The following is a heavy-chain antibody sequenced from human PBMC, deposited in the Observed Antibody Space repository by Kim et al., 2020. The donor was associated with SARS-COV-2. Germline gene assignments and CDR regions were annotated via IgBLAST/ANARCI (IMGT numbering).Heavy chain of an antibody. D-gene: IGHD3-10*01. CDR2: ISSSSSYI. Sequence: GGSLRLSCAASGFTFSSYSMNWVRQAPGNGLEWVSSISSSSSYIYYADSVKGRFTISRDNAKNSRYLQMNSLRAEDTAVYYCAREDYGSGSSSYYFDYWGQGTLVTVSS. J-gene: IGHJ4*02. CDR1: GFTFSSYS. V-gene: IGHV3-21*01. CDR3: AREDYGSGSSSYYFDY.